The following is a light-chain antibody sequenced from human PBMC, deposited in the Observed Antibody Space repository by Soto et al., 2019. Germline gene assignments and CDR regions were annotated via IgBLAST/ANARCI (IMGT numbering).Light chain of an antibody. J-gene: IGLJ1*01. CDR1: SSDVGGYNY. Sequence: QSALTQPASASGSPGQSITISCTGTSSDVGGYNYVSWYQQYPGKAPKLMISEVSDRPSGVSNRFSGSKSGNTASLTISGLQAEDEADYYCSSFTSRSTLGVFGTGTKLTVL. CDR2: EVS. V-gene: IGLV2-14*01. CDR3: SSFTSRSTLGV.